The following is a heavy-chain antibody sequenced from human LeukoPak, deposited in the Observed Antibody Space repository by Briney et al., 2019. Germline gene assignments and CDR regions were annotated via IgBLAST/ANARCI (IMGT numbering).Heavy chain of an antibody. J-gene: IGHJ4*02. CDR3: ARDQVNWNNGVDF. CDR2: ISSSGSTI. V-gene: IGHV3-48*03. D-gene: IGHD1/OR15-1a*01. CDR1: GFTFSSYE. Sequence: GGSLRLSCAASGFTFSSYEMNWVRQAPGKGLEWVSYISSSGSTIYYADSVKGRFTISRDNAKNSLYLQIHSLRVEDTAVYFCARDQVNWNNGVDFWGQGTLVTVSS.